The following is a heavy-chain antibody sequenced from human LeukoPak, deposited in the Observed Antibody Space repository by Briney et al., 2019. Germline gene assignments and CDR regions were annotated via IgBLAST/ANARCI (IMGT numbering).Heavy chain of an antibody. CDR2: ITASGGST. CDR3: ARDYPTSGIVTIFDY. J-gene: IGHJ4*02. CDR1: GFTFNNYA. D-gene: IGHD1-1*01. V-gene: IGHV3-23*01. Sequence: GGSLKLSCASSGFTFNNYAMTWVRQAPGKGLEWVSSITASGGSTYCADSVKGRFTISRDNSKNTLYLQMSSLRAEDTAVYYCARDYPTSGIVTIFDYWGQGTLVTVSS.